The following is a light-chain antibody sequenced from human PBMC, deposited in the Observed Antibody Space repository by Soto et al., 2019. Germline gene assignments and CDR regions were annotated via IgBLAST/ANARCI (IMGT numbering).Light chain of an antibody. V-gene: IGKV3-20*01. Sequence: EVVLTQSPGTLSLSPGERATLSCRASQSVSSTYLAWYQQKPGQAPRLLIYGASSRATGIPGRFSGTGSETDFTLTISRLEPEDFALYYCQQYGSSPPYTFGQGTRLEIK. J-gene: IGKJ5*01. CDR3: QQYGSSPPYT. CDR2: GAS. CDR1: QSVSSTY.